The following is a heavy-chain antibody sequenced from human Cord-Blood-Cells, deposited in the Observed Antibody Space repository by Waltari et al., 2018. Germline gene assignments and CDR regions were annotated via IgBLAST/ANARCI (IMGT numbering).Heavy chain of an antibody. CDR3: ARQLTGDLSPDY. D-gene: IGHD7-27*01. J-gene: IGHJ4*02. V-gene: IGHV4-61*01. CDR1: GGSVSSGSYY. CDR2: IYYSGST. Sequence: QVQLPESGPGLVKPSETLSLTCTVSGGSVSSGSYYWSWIRQPPGKGLEWIGYIYYSGSTNYNPSLKSRVTISVDTSKNQFSLKLSSVTAADTAVYYCARQLTGDLSPDYWGQGTLVTVSS.